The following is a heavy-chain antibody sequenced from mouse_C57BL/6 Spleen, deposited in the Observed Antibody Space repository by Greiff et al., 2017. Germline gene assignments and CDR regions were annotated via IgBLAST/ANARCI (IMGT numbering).Heavy chain of an antibody. J-gene: IGHJ4*01. V-gene: IGHV1-53*01. CDR1: GYTFTSYW. CDR2: INPSNGGT. CDR3: AITYYSNYGYSYYAMDY. Sequence: QVQLQQPGTELVKPGASVKLSCKASGYTFTSYWMHWVKQRPGQGLEWIGNINPSNGGTNYNEKFQSKATLTVDKSSSTAYLQLSSLTSEDSAVYYCAITYYSNYGYSYYAMDYWGQGTSVTVSS. D-gene: IGHD2-5*01.